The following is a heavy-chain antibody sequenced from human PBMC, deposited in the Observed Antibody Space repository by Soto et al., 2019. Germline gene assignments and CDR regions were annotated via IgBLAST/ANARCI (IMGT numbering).Heavy chain of an antibody. CDR2: IMPVFPTP. V-gene: IGHV1-69*12. D-gene: IGHD3-3*02. CDR3: ARDKDRQQLGGNYYYIMDV. CDR1: GGTFRTSA. J-gene: IGHJ6*01. Sequence: QVQLVQSGPEVKKPGSSVKVSGKTSGGTFRTSAISWVRQAPGQGLEWMGGIMPVFPTPDYAQKFQGRVTITADESTGTAYMELSSLRSEDTAVYYCARDKDRQQLGGNYYYIMDVWGQGTTVTVSS.